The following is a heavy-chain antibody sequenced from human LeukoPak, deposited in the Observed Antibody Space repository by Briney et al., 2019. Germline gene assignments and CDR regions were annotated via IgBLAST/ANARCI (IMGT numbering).Heavy chain of an antibody. CDR3: ARDQEGFDY. CDR2: IYPRDGST. V-gene: IGHV1-46*01. J-gene: IGHJ4*02. CDR1: GGTFSSYA. Sequence: GASVKVSCKASGGTFSSYAMSWVRQAPGQGLEWMGMIYPRDGSTSYARKFQGRVTVTRDTSTSTVHMELSGLRSEDTAVYYCARDQEGFDYWGQGTLVTVSS.